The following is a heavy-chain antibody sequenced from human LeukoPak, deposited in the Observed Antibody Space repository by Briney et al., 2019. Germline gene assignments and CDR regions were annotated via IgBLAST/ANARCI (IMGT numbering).Heavy chain of an antibody. V-gene: IGHV3-23*01. J-gene: IGHJ3*01. Sequence: GGSLRLSCAASGFTFSDSAMSWVRQAPGKGLEWVSLISFSGGNTYYTGSVKGRFTISRDNSKGTMYLQMNSLRAEDTAIYYCARDIELSTWGLGTMVTVSS. D-gene: IGHD3-16*02. CDR2: ISFSGGNT. CDR3: ARDIELST. CDR1: GFTFSDSA.